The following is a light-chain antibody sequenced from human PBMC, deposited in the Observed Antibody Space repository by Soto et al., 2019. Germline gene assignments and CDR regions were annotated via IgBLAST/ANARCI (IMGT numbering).Light chain of an antibody. V-gene: IGKV3-20*01. CDR3: QQYSSPPRT. Sequence: EIVLTQSPGSLSLSPGERATLSCRASQSVSSYLAWYQQKPGQAPRLLISGASSRATGFPDRFSGSGPGTDFSLTISRLEPEDSAVYYCQQYSSPPRTFGQGTKVEIK. J-gene: IGKJ1*01. CDR1: QSVSSY. CDR2: GAS.